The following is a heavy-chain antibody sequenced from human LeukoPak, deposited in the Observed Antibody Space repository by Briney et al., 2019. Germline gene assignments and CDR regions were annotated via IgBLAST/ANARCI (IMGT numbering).Heavy chain of an antibody. CDR1: GFTFSSYT. D-gene: IGHD3-10*02. Sequence: GGSLRLSCAASGFTFSSYTMNWVRQAPGKGLEWVSSISSSGSHINYADSVKGRITISRDNAKNSLYLQMNSLRAEDTAVYYCAELGITMIGGVWGKGTTVTISS. CDR3: AELGITMIGGV. J-gene: IGHJ6*04. V-gene: IGHV3-21*01. CDR2: ISSSGSHI.